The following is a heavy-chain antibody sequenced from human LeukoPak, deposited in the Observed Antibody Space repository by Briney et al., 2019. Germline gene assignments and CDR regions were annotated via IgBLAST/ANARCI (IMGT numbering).Heavy chain of an antibody. CDR2: IRSSGAGT. CDR3: TRDPNGDYVGAFDF. Sequence: GGSLRLSCAASAFAFSNYAMTWVRQAPGKGLEWVSSIRSSGAGTSYADSVKGRFTISRDNSKNTLYLQMNSLRAEDTAVYYCTRDPNGDYVGAFDFWGQGTMVTVSS. J-gene: IGHJ3*01. V-gene: IGHV3-23*01. D-gene: IGHD3-16*01. CDR1: AFAFSNYA.